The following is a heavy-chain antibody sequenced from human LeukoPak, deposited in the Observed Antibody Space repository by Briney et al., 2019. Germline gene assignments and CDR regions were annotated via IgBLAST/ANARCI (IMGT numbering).Heavy chain of an antibody. J-gene: IGHJ4*02. D-gene: IGHD3-22*01. CDR3: AREGGYYYDSSGYYHPAGYFDY. Sequence: SETLSLTCTVSGGSISSYYWSWIRQPPGKGLEWIGYIYYSGSTNYNPSLKSRVSISVDTSKNQFSLKLSSVTAADTAVYYCAREGGYYYDSSGYYHPAGYFDYWGQGTLVTVSS. CDR2: IYYSGST. V-gene: IGHV4-59*01. CDR1: GGSISSYY.